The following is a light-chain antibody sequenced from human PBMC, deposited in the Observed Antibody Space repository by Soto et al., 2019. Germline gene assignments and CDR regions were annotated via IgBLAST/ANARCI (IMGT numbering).Light chain of an antibody. CDR3: QQYSSSPYS. V-gene: IGKV3-20*01. J-gene: IGKJ2*03. CDR2: GSS. CDR1: QTVSSSF. Sequence: ENVLTQSPGTLSLSPGERATLSCRASQTVSSSFLAWHQQKPGQAPSLLIYGSSSRASGIPDRFSGSGSGTDFTLTISRLEPEDFAVYYCQQYSSSPYSFGQGTKLEIK.